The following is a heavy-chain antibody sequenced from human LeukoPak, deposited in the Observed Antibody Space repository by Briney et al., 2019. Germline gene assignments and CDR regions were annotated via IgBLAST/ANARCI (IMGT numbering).Heavy chain of an antibody. CDR1: GYTFTSYY. D-gene: IGHD5-18*01. J-gene: IGHJ6*02. CDR3: ARFPNTAMVMGLEYYYYGMDV. CDR2: INPSGGST. V-gene: IGHV1-46*01. Sequence: ASVKVSCKASGYTFTSYYMHWVRQAPGQGLEWMGIINPSGGSTSYAQKFQGRVTMTRDTSTSTVYMELSSLRSEDTAVYYCARFPNTAMVMGLEYYYYGMDVWGQGTTVTVSS.